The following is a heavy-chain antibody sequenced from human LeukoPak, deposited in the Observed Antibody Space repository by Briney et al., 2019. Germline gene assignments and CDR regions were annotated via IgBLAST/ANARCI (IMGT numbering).Heavy chain of an antibody. J-gene: IGHJ6*03. CDR3: ARHGGYSYGYNYYYYMDV. Sequence: GESLKISCKGSGYSFTSYWIGWVRQMPGKGLEWMGIIYPGDSDTRYSLSFQGQVTISADKSISTAYLQWSSLKASDTAMYYCARHGGYSYGYNYYYYMDVWGKGTTVTVSS. V-gene: IGHV5-51*01. CDR2: IYPGDSDT. CDR1: GYSFTSYW. D-gene: IGHD5-18*01.